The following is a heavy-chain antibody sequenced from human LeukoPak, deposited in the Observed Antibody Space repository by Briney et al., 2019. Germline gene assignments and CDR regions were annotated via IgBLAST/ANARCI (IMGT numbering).Heavy chain of an antibody. D-gene: IGHD4-17*01. CDR1: EFTLSTYS. Sequence: GGSLRLSCAASEFTLSTYSMNWVRQAPGKGLEWVSSISSGNSYIYYADSVKGRFTISRDNAKNAPYLQTNGLRAEDTAVYYCARGGGTTVTTALDDYWGQGTLVTVSS. V-gene: IGHV3-21*01. CDR2: ISSGNSYI. CDR3: ARGGGTTVTTALDDY. J-gene: IGHJ4*02.